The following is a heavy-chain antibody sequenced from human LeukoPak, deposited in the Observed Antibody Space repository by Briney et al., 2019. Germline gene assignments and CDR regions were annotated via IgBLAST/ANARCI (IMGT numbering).Heavy chain of an antibody. CDR3: ANLGYCSGGSCYYSWFDP. D-gene: IGHD2-15*01. V-gene: IGHV3-23*01. CDR1: GFTLSSYA. J-gene: IGHJ5*02. Sequence: GGSLRLSCAASGFTLSSYAMSWVRQAPGKGLEWVSAISGSGGSTYYADSVKGRFTISRDNSKNTLYLQMNSLRAEDTAVYYCANLGYCSGGSCYYSWFDPWGQGTLVTVSS. CDR2: ISGSGGST.